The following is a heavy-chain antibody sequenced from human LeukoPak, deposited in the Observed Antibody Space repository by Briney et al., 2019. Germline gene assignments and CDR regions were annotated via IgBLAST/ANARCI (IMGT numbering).Heavy chain of an antibody. CDR2: ISGSGGST. J-gene: IGHJ3*02. D-gene: IGHD6-13*01. V-gene: IGHV3-23*01. CDR3: AVYGSWKKDAFDI. CDR1: GFTFSSYG. Sequence: GGSLRLSCAASGFTFSSYGMSWVRQAPGKGLEWVSAISGSGGSTYYADSVKGRFTISRDNSKNTLYLQMNSLRAEDTAVYYCAVYGSWKKDAFDIWGQGTMVTVSS.